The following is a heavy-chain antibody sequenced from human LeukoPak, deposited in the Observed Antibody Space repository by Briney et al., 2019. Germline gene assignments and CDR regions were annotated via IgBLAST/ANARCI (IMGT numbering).Heavy chain of an antibody. CDR3: ARVDSGSYSAFDI. D-gene: IGHD1-26*01. CDR1: GFTFSSYW. Sequence: GGSLRLSCAASGFTFSSYWMSWVRQAPGKGLEWVANIKQDGSEKYYVDSVKGRFTISRDNAKNSLYLQMNSLRAEDTAVYYCARVDSGSYSAFDIWGQGTMVTVSS. CDR2: IKQDGSEK. J-gene: IGHJ3*02. V-gene: IGHV3-7*03.